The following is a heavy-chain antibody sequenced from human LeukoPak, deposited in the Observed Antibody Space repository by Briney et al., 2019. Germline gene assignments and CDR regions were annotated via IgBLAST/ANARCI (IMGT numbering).Heavy chain of an antibody. J-gene: IGHJ4*02. V-gene: IGHV1-46*01. D-gene: IGHD6-13*01. Sequence: GASVKVSCKASGYTXTGYNMHWVRQAPGQGPEWMAIINPSSGSTAYAQKFQGRVTLTRDTSTNTHYMELSSLRSEDTAIYYCARDSSNWSFDYWGQGTPVTVSS. CDR1: GYTXTGYN. CDR2: INPSSGST. CDR3: ARDSSNWSFDY.